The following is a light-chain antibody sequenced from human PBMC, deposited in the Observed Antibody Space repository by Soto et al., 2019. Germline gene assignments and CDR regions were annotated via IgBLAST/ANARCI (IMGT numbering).Light chain of an antibody. CDR3: CSFVGYNSRV. CDR2: EAT. V-gene: IGLV2-23*01. Sequence: QSVLTQPASVPGYPGQSITISCTGTSRDVGTYDLVSCYQHHPGAAPKLIIYEATRRPSGISNRFSGSKSGNTASLTISGLQAEDEADYYCCSFVGYNSRVFGGGTQLTVL. J-gene: IGLJ3*02. CDR1: SRDVGTYDL.